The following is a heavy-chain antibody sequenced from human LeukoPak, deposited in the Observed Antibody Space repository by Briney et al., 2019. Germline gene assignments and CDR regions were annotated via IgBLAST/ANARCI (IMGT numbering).Heavy chain of an antibody. V-gene: IGHV5-51*01. CDR1: GYSFTTYW. CDR3: ARPSYSSSTYGMDV. CDR2: IYPGDSDT. D-gene: IGHD6-6*01. J-gene: IGHJ6*02. Sequence: GESLKISCKGSGYSFTTYWIVWVRQMPGKGLEWMGIIYPGDSDTKYSPSFQGQVTVSADKSISTAYLQWSSLKAPDTAMYYCARPSYSSSTYGMDVWGQGTTVTVSS.